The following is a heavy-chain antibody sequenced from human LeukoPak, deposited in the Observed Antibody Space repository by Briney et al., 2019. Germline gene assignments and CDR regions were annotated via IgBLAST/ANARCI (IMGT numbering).Heavy chain of an antibody. J-gene: IGHJ4*02. CDR1: GGSISSSSYY. CDR3: TRGVARSSKFHFSYYFDY. D-gene: IGHD6-6*01. Sequence: SETLSLTCTVSGGSISSSSYYWGWIRQPPGKGLEWIGSIYHSGSTYYNPSLKSRVTISVDTSKNQFSLKLSSVTAADTAVYYCTRGVARSSKFHFSYYFDYWGQGTLVTVSS. CDR2: IYHSGST. V-gene: IGHV4-39*07.